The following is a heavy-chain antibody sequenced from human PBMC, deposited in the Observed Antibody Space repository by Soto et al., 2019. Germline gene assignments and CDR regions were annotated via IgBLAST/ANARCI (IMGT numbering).Heavy chain of an antibody. CDR1: GFNFSSYG. J-gene: IGHJ3*01. CDR2: ISGDGGST. Sequence: GGSLRLSCSASGFNFSSYGMLWVRQAPGKGLEYVSAISGDGGSTYYTDSVKGRFTISRDNSKSTLYLQLSSLRAEDTSVYFCVRAGKPYGFDFWGQGTMVTVSS. D-gene: IGHD4-17*01. CDR3: VRAGKPYGFDF. V-gene: IGHV3-64D*08.